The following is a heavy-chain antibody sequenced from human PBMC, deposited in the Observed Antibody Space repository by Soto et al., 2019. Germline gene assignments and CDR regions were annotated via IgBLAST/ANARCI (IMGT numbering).Heavy chain of an antibody. J-gene: IGHJ5*02. CDR3: ARGGHKFLPPYNWFDP. CDR1: GYTFTYYG. D-gene: IGHD2-21*01. V-gene: IGHV1-18*01. CDR2: ISAYNGNT. Sequence: ASVKVACKASGYTFTYYGISWVRQAPGQGLEWMGWISAYNGNTDYAQNRQGRVTMTTDTSTSTVYMELSSLTFDDTAVSSCARGGHKFLPPYNWFDPWGQGTLVTVSS.